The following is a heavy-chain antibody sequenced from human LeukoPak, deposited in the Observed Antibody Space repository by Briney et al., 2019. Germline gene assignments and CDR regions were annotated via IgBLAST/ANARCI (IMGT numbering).Heavy chain of an antibody. Sequence: PSETLSLTCTVSGGSISSYYWSWIRQPPGKGLEWIGYINYSGSTNYNPSLRSRVTISVATSKTQFSLKLSSVTAADTAVYYCARVEYYYDSSGYRVYWYFDLWGRGTLVTVSS. CDR1: GGSISSYY. J-gene: IGHJ2*01. D-gene: IGHD3-22*01. V-gene: IGHV4-59*01. CDR3: ARVEYYYDSSGYRVYWYFDL. CDR2: INYSGST.